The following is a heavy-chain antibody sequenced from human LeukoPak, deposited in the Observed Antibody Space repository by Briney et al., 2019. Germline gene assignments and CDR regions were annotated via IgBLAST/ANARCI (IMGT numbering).Heavy chain of an antibody. CDR1: GFTFSSYE. V-gene: IGHV3-48*03. J-gene: IGHJ5*02. CDR2: ISSSGSTI. D-gene: IGHD3-22*01. CDR3: ARDYYMGIVDQ. Sequence: GGSLRLSCAASGFTFSSYEMNWVRQAPGKGLEWVSYISSSGSTIYYADSVKGRFTISRDNAKNSLYLQMNSLRVEDTSVYYCARDYYMGIVDQWGQGTRVTVSS.